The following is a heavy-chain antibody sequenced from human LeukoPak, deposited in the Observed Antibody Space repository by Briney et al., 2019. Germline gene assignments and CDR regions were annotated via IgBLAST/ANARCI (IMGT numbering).Heavy chain of an antibody. J-gene: IGHJ4*02. D-gene: IGHD6-19*01. V-gene: IGHV4-39*01. CDR1: GGSISSSPYY. CDR2: IYYSGST. CDR3: ARHVSVDGNWPRPLDY. Sequence: NSSETLSLTCTVSGGSISSSPYYWGWIRQPPGKGLEWIGNIYYSGSTYYNPSLKTRVTISVDTSKNQFSLKLTSVTAADTAVYYCARHVSVDGNWPRPLDYWGQGSLVTVPS.